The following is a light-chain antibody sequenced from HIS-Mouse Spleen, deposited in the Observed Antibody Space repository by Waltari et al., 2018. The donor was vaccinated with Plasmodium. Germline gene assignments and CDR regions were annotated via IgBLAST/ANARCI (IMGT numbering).Light chain of an antibody. CDR1: HIGSKN. CDR3: QVWDSSTV. J-gene: IGLJ3*02. Sequence: SSELPQPLSVSVALGQTARTTFGGNHIGSKNVHWYLQKPGQAPVLVIYRDSTRPSGIPERFSGSNSGNTATLTISRAQAGDEADYYCQVWDSSTVFGGGTKLTVL. CDR2: RDS. V-gene: IGLV3-9*01.